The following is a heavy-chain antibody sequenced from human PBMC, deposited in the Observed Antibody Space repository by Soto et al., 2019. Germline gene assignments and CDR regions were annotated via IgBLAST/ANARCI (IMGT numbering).Heavy chain of an antibody. D-gene: IGHD3-10*01. CDR1: GYTVTIYV. V-gene: IGHV1-3*01. Sequence: GASVKVSCKSSGYTVTIYVMHLLRQAPGQRLEWMGWINAGNGNTKCSQKFQGWVTMTRDTSISTAYMELSRLRSDDTAVYYCARAGVVRGNRGYYYYGMDVWGQGTTVTVSS. CDR3: ARAGVVRGNRGYYYYGMDV. J-gene: IGHJ6*02. CDR2: INAGNGNT.